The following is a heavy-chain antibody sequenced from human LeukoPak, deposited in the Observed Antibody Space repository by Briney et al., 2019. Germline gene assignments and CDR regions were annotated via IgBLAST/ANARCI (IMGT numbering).Heavy chain of an antibody. CDR2: MNPENGDT. Sequence: ASVKVSCKASGYTFTNYDINWVRQAPGQGLEWMGWMNPENGDTEYAQKFQGRVTMTRKTSISTAYMELSSLKFEDTAVYYCARGPAPRRHRSGWYQQFNLWGQGTLVTVSS. J-gene: IGHJ4*02. CDR3: ARGPAPRRHRSGWYQQFNL. CDR1: GYTFTNYD. D-gene: IGHD6-19*01. V-gene: IGHV1-8*01.